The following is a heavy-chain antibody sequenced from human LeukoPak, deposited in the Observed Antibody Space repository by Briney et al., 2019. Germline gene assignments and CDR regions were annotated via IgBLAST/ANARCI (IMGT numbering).Heavy chain of an antibody. V-gene: IGHV3-74*01. CDR3: ARFRGSYYDSSGYTTRGDYFDY. CDR2: INSDGSST. CDR1: GFTFSSYW. Sequence: PGGSLRLSCAASGFTFSSYWMHWVRQAPGKGLVWVSRINSDGSSTSYADSVKGRFTISRDNAKNTLYLQMNSLRAEDTAVYYCARFRGSYYDSSGYTTRGDYFDYWGQGTLVTVSS. D-gene: IGHD3-22*01. J-gene: IGHJ4*02.